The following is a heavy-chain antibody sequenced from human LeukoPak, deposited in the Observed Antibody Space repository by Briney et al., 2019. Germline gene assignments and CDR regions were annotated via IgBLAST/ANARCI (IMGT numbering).Heavy chain of an antibody. CDR3: ARDYRRGLLDY. D-gene: IGHD3-16*02. Sequence: ASVKVSCKASGYTFTSYGISWVRQAPGQGLEWMGIINPSGGSTSYAQKFQGRVTMTRDMSTSTVYMELSSLRSEDTAVYYCARDYRRGLLDYWGQGTLVTVSS. V-gene: IGHV1-46*01. CDR2: INPSGGST. J-gene: IGHJ4*02. CDR1: GYTFTSYG.